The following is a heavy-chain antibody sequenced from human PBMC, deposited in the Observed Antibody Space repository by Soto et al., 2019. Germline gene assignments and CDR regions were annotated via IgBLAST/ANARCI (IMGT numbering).Heavy chain of an antibody. CDR1: GFSLSTSGVG. CDR3: AYSEVHRFGELSPDWFDP. D-gene: IGHD3-10*01. CDR2: IYWDDDK. J-gene: IGHJ5*02. V-gene: IGHV2-5*02. Sequence: SGPTLVNPTQTLTLTCTFSGFSLSTSGVGVGWIRQPPGKALEWLALIYWDDDKRYSPSLKSRLTITKDTSKNQVVLTMTNMDPVDTATYYCAYSEVHRFGELSPDWFDPWGQGTLVTVSS.